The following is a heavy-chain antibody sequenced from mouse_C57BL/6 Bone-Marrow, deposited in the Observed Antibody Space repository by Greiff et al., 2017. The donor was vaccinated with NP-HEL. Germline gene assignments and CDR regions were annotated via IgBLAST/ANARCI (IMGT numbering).Heavy chain of an antibody. V-gene: IGHV1-42*01. Sequence: VQLQQSGPELVKPGASVKISCKASGYSFTGYYMNWVKQSPEKSLEWIGEINPSTGGTTYNQKFKAKATLTVDKSSSTAYMQLKSLTSEYSAVYYCARSVLYYFDYWGQGTTLTVSS. CDR1: GYSFTGYY. CDR3: ARSVLYYFDY. J-gene: IGHJ2*01. CDR2: INPSTGGT.